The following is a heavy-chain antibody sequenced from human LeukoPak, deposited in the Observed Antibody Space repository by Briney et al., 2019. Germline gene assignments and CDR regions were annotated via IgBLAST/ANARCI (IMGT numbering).Heavy chain of an antibody. D-gene: IGHD3-10*01. J-gene: IGHJ4*02. CDR3: AKVRGAQYYFDY. V-gene: IGHV3-30*02. Sequence: PGGSLRLSCAASGFIFSSYGMHWVRHAPGKGLEWVAFIRYDGSNKYYADSVKGRFTISRDNSKNTLYLQMNSLRAEDTAVYYCAKVRGAQYYFDYWGQGTLVTVSS. CDR2: IRYDGSNK. CDR1: GFIFSSYG.